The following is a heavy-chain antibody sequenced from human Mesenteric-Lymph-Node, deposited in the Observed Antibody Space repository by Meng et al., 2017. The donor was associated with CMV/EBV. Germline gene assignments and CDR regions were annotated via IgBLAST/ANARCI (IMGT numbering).Heavy chain of an antibody. J-gene: IGHJ4*02. D-gene: IGHD1-14*01. Sequence: TFSTYPVYWVRQAPGEGLGWMGGIIPIEYSQKFQGRLTMTTDESTGTAHMELSRLTSEDTAVYYCARSHSPGGNRPFDYWGQGTLVTVSS. CDR3: ARSHSPGGNRPFDY. CDR2: IIPI. V-gene: IGHV1-69*05. CDR1: TFSTYP.